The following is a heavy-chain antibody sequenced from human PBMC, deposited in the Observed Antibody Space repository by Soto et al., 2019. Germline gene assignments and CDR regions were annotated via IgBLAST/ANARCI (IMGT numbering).Heavy chain of an antibody. Sequence: GGSLRLSCAASGFTVSSNYMSWVRQAPGKGLEWVSVIYSGGSTYYADSVKGRFTISRHNSKNTLYLQMNSLRAEDTAVYYCARDPPRDYYDFWSGHPYPRVYFDYWGQGTLVTLSS. CDR2: IYSGGST. D-gene: IGHD3-3*01. V-gene: IGHV3-53*04. CDR1: GFTVSSNY. CDR3: ARDPPRDYYDFWSGHPYPRVYFDY. J-gene: IGHJ4*02.